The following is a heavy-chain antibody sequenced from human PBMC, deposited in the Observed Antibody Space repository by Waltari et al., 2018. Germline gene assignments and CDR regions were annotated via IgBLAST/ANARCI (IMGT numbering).Heavy chain of an antibody. Sequence: DVQLVESGGGLVQPGGSLRLSCAASGFTFTSYSMNWVRQAPGKGLEWISYISSSGGTIYYADSVKGRFTISRDKAKNSLYLQMNSLRDEDTAVYYCARTSSIVVVISGYYYMDVWGKGTTVTVSS. D-gene: IGHD3-22*01. CDR2: ISSSGGTI. V-gene: IGHV3-48*02. CDR3: ARTSSIVVVISGYYYMDV. CDR1: GFTFTSYS. J-gene: IGHJ6*03.